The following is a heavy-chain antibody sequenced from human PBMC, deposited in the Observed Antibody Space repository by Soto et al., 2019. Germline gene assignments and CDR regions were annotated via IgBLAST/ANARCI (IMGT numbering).Heavy chain of an antibody. Sequence: ASVKVSCRPSGGTFSSYVITWGRLAPGQGLEWMGGISAYNGNTNYAQKLQGRVTMTTDTSTSTAYMELRSLRSDDTAVYYCARGDSSGYYGRYWGQGTLVTVSS. CDR3: ARGDSSGYYGRY. J-gene: IGHJ4*02. D-gene: IGHD3-22*01. CDR2: ISAYNGNT. CDR1: GGTFSSYV. V-gene: IGHV1-18*01.